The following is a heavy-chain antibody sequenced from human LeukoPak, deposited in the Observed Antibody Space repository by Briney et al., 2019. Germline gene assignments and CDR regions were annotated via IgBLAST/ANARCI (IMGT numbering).Heavy chain of an antibody. CDR2: ITRGGSTT. Sequence: PGGSLRLSCAASGFTFSLYEMTWVRQAPGKGLEWVSYITRGGSTTYYADSVKGRFTISRDNAKNSLYLQMNSLTTEDTAVYYCARDMAAAGDYWGQGTLVSVSS. CDR1: GFTFSLYE. CDR3: ARDMAAAGDY. V-gene: IGHV3-48*03. D-gene: IGHD6-13*01. J-gene: IGHJ4*02.